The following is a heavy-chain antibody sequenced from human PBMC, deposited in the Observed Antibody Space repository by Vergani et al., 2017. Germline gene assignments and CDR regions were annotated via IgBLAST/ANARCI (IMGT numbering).Heavy chain of an antibody. CDR1: GGTFSSYA. V-gene: IGHV1-69*18. Sequence: QVQLVQSGAEVKKPGSSVKVSCKASGGTFSSYAISWVRQAPGHGLEWMGRIIPIFGPANYAQKFQGRVTITADEATSTAYMELRSLRSEATAVYYCARPDSIVGALEHRFDYWGQGTLVTVSS. CDR3: ARPDSIVGALEHRFDY. CDR2: IIPIFGPA. D-gene: IGHD1-26*01. J-gene: IGHJ4*02.